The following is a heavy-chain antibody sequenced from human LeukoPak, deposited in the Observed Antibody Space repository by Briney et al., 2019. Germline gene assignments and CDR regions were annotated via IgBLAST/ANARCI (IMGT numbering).Heavy chain of an antibody. CDR1: GFTFSSYG. CDR3: AKEGKSVLRYFDWLLHNWFDP. Sequence: GGSLRLSCAASGFTFSSYGMHWVRQAPGKGLEWVAFIRYDGSNKYYADSVKGRFTISRDNSKNTLYLQMNSLRAEDTAVYYCAKEGKSVLRYFDWLLHNWFDPWGQGTLVTVSS. J-gene: IGHJ5*02. D-gene: IGHD3-9*01. CDR2: IRYDGSNK. V-gene: IGHV3-30*02.